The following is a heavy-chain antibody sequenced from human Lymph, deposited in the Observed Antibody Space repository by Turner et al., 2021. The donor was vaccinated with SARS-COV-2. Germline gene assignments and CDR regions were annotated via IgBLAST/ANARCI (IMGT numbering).Heavy chain of an antibody. V-gene: IGHV1-2*02. CDR2: INPNSGGT. CDR1: GYTFTGYY. CDR3: ARSRDLQSMVRGVDPFDY. Sequence: QVPLVQSGAEVKKPGASVKVSCKASGYTFTGYYMHWVRQAPGQGREGRGWINPNSGGTNYAQKFQGRVTMTRDTSISTAYMELSRLRSDDTAVYYCARSRDLQSMVRGVDPFDYWGQGTLVTVST. D-gene: IGHD3-10*01. J-gene: IGHJ4*02.